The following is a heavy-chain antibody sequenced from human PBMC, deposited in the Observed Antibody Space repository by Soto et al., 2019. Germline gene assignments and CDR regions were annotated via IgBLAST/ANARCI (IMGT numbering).Heavy chain of an antibody. CDR3: ARGGGSSPFDY. CDR2: ISHRSLTI. V-gene: IGHV3-11*01. D-gene: IGHD6-6*01. J-gene: IGHJ4*02. CDR1: GFTFSDHY. Sequence: PGGSLRLSCAASGFTFSDHYMAWFRQTPERGLEWLAYISHRSLTIYHARSVKDRFTISRDDATDSIYLQMNNLRVEDTAVYFCARGGGSSPFDYWGQGTVVRVSS.